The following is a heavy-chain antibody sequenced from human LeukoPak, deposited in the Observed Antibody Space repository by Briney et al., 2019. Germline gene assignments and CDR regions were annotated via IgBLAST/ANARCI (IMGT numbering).Heavy chain of an antibody. CDR1: GFTFDDYG. J-gene: IGHJ4*02. D-gene: IGHD4-11*01. V-gene: IGHV3-20*04. Sequence: GGSLRLSCAASGFTFDDYGMSWVRQAPGKGLEWVSGINWNGGSTGYADSVKGRFTISRDDAKNSLYMQMNSLRAEDTALYYCAGGSNYGKDYWGQGTLVTVSS. CDR2: INWNGGST. CDR3: AGGSNYGKDY.